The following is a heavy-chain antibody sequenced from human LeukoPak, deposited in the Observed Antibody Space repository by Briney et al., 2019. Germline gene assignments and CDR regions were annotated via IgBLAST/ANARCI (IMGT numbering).Heavy chain of an antibody. D-gene: IGHD6-6*01. CDR2: IIPIFGTA. CDR1: GGTFSSYA. Sequence: ASVKVSCKASGGTFSSYAISWVRQAPGQGLEWMGGIIPIFGTANCAQKFQGRVTITTDESTSTAYMELSSLRSEDTAVYYRANGGYSSSSGYFDYWGQGTLVTVSS. J-gene: IGHJ4*02. V-gene: IGHV1-69*05. CDR3: ANGGYSSSSGYFDY.